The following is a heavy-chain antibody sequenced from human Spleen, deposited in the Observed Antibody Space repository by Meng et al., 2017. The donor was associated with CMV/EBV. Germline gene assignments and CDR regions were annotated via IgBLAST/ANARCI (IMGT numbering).Heavy chain of an antibody. V-gene: IGHV4-30-4*01. CDR2: IHHSGSA. CDR3: ARVSAAGNNWFDP. D-gene: IGHD6-13*01. Sequence: EPGPARVSPTQTLSLTCPVSCGHMSSGNYYWSGIRQPPGKGLEWMGYIHHSGSAYYNPSLKSRVSISVDTSKNQFSLKLSSVTAADTAVYYCARVSAAGNNWFDPWGQGTLVTVSS. CDR1: CGHMSSGNYY. J-gene: IGHJ5*02.